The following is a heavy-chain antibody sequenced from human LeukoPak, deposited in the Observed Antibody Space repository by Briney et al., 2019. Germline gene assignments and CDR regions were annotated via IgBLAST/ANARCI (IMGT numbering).Heavy chain of an antibody. V-gene: IGHV3-23*01. CDR2: ISGSGGST. Sequence: GGSLRLSCAASGFTFSSYAMSWVRQAPGKGLERVSAISGSGGSTYYADSVKGRFTISRDNSKNTLYLQMNSLRAEDTAVYYCAKAPRVRVYFDYWGQGTLVTVSS. CDR1: GFTFSSYA. J-gene: IGHJ4*02. CDR3: AKAPRVRVYFDY. D-gene: IGHD1-1*01.